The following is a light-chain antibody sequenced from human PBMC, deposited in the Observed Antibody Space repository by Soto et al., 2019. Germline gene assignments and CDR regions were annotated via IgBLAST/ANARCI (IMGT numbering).Light chain of an antibody. J-gene: IGKJ1*01. CDR2: SAS. CDR1: RTIVSY. Sequence: DIQLTQSPSSRSASVGDGFTITCRSSRTIVSYLNWYQQKPGKPPKLLIYSASTLQSGVPSRFIGSGSGTDFTLTISSLQAEDFATYYCQQSSGTPWTFGQGTKVDIK. CDR3: QQSSGTPWT. V-gene: IGKV1-39*01.